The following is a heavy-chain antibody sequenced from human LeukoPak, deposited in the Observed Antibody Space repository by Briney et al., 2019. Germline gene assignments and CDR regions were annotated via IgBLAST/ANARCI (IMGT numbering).Heavy chain of an antibody. J-gene: IGHJ5*02. CDR2: IYYSGST. CDR1: GGSISSHY. D-gene: IGHD2-2*01. CDR3: AREWMTSDYCSSTSCLGTDTYNWFDP. Sequence: SETLSLTCTVSGGSISSHYWSWIRQPPGKGLEWLGYIYYSGSTNYNPSLKSRVTISVDTSKNQFSLKLSSVTAADTAVYYCAREWMTSDYCSSTSCLGTDTYNWFDPWGQGTLVTVSS. V-gene: IGHV4-59*11.